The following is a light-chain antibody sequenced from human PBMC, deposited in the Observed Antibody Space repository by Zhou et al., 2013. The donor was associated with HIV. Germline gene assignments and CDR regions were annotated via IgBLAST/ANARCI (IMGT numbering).Light chain of an antibody. V-gene: IGKV3-20*01. CDR2: GAS. J-gene: IGKJ1*01. Sequence: EIVLTQSPGTLSLSPGERATLSCRASQSVSSRYLAWYQQKPGQAPRLLIYGASSRAPGIPDRFSGSGSGTDFTLTISRLEPEXFAVYSCQQYASSPRTFGRRDQGGNQT. CDR3: QQYASSPRT. CDR1: QSVSSRY.